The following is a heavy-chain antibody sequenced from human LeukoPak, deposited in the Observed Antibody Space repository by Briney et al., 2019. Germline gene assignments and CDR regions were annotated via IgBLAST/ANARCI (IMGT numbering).Heavy chain of an antibody. CDR2: IIPIFGTA. CDR1: GGTFSSYA. V-gene: IGHV1-69*05. Sequence: SVKVSCKASGGTFSSYAISWVRQAPGQGLEWMGGIIPIFGTANYAQKFQGRVTITTDESTSTAYMELSSLRSEDTAVYYCARESRPTRFDWLLPNFEYWGQRTLVTVSS. CDR3: ARESRPTRFDWLLPNFEY. J-gene: IGHJ4*02. D-gene: IGHD3-9*01.